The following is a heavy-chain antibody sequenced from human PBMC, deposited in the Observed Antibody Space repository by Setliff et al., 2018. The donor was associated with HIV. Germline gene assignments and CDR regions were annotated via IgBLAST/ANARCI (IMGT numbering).Heavy chain of an antibody. Sequence: GGSLRLSCAASGFTFSSYGMHWVRQAPGKGLEWVAFIRYDGSNKYYADSVKGRFTISRDNSKNRLYLQMNSLRAEGTAVYYCAKDNDYVWGSLAAASKGRYGMDVWGQGTTVTVSS. CDR2: IRYDGSNK. D-gene: IGHD3-16*01. CDR3: AKDNDYVWGSLAAASKGRYGMDV. V-gene: IGHV3-30*02. J-gene: IGHJ6*02. CDR1: GFTFSSYG.